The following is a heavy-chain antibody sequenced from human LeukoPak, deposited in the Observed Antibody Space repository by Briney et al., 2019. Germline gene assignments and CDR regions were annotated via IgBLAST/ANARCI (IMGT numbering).Heavy chain of an antibody. CDR2: IIPIFGTA. CDR1: GGTFSSYA. V-gene: IGHV1-69*13. J-gene: IGHJ4*02. D-gene: IGHD5-18*01. Sequence: ASVKVSCKASGGTFSSYAISWVRQAPGQGLEWMGGIIPIFGTANYAQKFQGRVTITADESTSTAYMELSSLRSEDTAVYYCASSPATWIQLWFGYWGQGTLVTVSS. CDR3: ASSPATWIQLWFGY.